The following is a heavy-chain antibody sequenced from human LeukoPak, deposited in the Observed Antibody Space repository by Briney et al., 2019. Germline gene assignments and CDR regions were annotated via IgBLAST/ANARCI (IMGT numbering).Heavy chain of an antibody. Sequence: PGGSLRLSCAASGFTFSSYSMNWVRQAPGKGLEWVSSISSSSSYIYYADSVKGRFTISRDNAKNSLYLQMNSLRAEDTAVYYCARVGALNYVGSLDYWGQGTLVTVSS. D-gene: IGHD1-7*01. CDR3: ARVGALNYVGSLDY. V-gene: IGHV3-21*01. CDR1: GFTFSSYS. J-gene: IGHJ4*02. CDR2: ISSSSSYI.